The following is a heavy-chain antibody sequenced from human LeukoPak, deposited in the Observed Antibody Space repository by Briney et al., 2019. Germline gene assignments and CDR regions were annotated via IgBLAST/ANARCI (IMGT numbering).Heavy chain of an antibody. Sequence: SETLSLTCTDSGGSISSYYWSWIRQPPGKGLEWIGYIYYSGSTNYNPSLKSRVTISVDTSKNQFSLKLSSVTAADTAVYYCARASAAGTPWYWFDPWGQGTLVTVSS. D-gene: IGHD6-13*01. CDR1: GGSISSYY. J-gene: IGHJ5*02. CDR3: ARASAAGTPWYWFDP. CDR2: IYYSGST. V-gene: IGHV4-59*01.